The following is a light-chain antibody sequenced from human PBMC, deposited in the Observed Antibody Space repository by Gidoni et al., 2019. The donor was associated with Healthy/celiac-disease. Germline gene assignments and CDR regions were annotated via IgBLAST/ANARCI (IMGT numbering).Light chain of an antibody. J-gene: IGKJ2*01. Sequence: VLTQSPGTLSLSPGERATLSCRASQSVSSSYLARYQQKPGQAPRLLIYGASSRATGIPDRFSGSGSGTDFTLTISRLEPEDFAVYYCQQYGSSPQYTFGQGTKLEIK. V-gene: IGKV3-20*01. CDR1: QSVSSSY. CDR3: QQYGSSPQYT. CDR2: GAS.